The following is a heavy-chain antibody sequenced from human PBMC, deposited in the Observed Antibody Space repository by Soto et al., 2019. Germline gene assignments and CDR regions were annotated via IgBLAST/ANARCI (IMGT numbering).Heavy chain of an antibody. J-gene: IGHJ3*02. D-gene: IGHD2-15*01. CDR1: GGSISSSSYY. V-gene: IGHV4-39*01. Sequence: QLQLQESGPGLVKPSETLSLTCTVSGGSISSSSYYWGWIRQPPGKGLEWIGSIYYSGSTYYNPSLKSRVTISVDTSKNQFTLKLSSVTAADTAVYYCASPVGYCSGGSCYSEDDHAFDIWGQGTMVTVSS. CDR3: ASPVGYCSGGSCYSEDDHAFDI. CDR2: IYYSGST.